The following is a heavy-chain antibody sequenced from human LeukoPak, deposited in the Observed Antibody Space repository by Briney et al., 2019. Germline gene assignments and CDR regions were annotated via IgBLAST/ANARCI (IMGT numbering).Heavy chain of an antibody. V-gene: IGHV3-23*01. CDR3: AKDPEASAW. CDR1: GFTFSSYA. J-gene: IGHJ4*02. CDR2: ISGGGDST. Sequence: PGGSLRLSCAASGFTFSSYAMAWVRQAPGKGLEWVSVISGGGDSTFYADSVKGRFTISRDNSKNTLYLQMNSLRAEDTAVYYCAKDPEASAWWGQGTLVTVSS.